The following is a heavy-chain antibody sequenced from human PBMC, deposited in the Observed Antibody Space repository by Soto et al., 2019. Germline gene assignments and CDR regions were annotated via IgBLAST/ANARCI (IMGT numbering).Heavy chain of an antibody. J-gene: IGHJ4*02. D-gene: IGHD1-26*01. CDR3: VRDDVGVGIDS. Sequence: GASVKVSCKASGYTFTGYAMHWVRQAPGQRLEWMGWINAGNGNTKYSQKFQGRVTITRDTSASAAYMELSSLSSDDTAVYYCVRDDVGVGIDSWGLGTLVTVSS. CDR2: INAGNGNT. CDR1: GYTFTGYA. V-gene: IGHV1-3*01.